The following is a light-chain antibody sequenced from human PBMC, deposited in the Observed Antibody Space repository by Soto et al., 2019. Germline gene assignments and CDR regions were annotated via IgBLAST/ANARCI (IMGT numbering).Light chain of an antibody. CDR1: QSLLNSYGYKC. Sequence: EIVMTQSPLSLPVTPGEPASISCKSSQSLLNSYGYKCLDWYLQKPGQSPQLLIYLGSNRASGVPDRFSGRGSGTDFTLKISRVEAEDVGVYYCMQHLQSPITFGQRTRLEIK. CDR3: MQHLQSPIT. CDR2: LGS. V-gene: IGKV2-28*01. J-gene: IGKJ5*01.